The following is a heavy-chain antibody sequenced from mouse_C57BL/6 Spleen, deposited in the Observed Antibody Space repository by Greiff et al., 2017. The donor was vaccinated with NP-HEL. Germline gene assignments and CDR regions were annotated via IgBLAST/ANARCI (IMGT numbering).Heavy chain of an antibody. CDR1: GYAFSSSW. J-gene: IGHJ4*01. V-gene: IGHV1-82*01. CDR3: ARSLLLGAMDY. D-gene: IGHD1-2*01. Sequence: VMLVESGPELVKPGASVKISCKASGYAFSSSWMNWVKQRPGKGLEWIGRIYPGDGDTNYNGKFKGKATLTADKSSSTAYMQLSSLTSEDSAVYFCARSLLLGAMDYWGQGTSVTVSS. CDR2: IYPGDGDT.